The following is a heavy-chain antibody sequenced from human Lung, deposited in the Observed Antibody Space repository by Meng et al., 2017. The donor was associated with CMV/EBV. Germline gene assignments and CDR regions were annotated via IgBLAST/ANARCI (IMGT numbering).Heavy chain of an antibody. Sequence: GGSXRLXCAASGFTFTSYAMNWVRQAPGKGLEWVSSITGGGNYIYYADSVKGRFSVSRDNAKNSLYLQMNSLRAEDTAVYYCARGGGLVATIVQYYLDYXGQAXLVTVSS. V-gene: IGHV3-21*01. J-gene: IGHJ4*02. CDR2: ITGGGNYI. D-gene: IGHD5-12*01. CDR1: GFTFTSYA. CDR3: ARGGGLVATIVQYYLDY.